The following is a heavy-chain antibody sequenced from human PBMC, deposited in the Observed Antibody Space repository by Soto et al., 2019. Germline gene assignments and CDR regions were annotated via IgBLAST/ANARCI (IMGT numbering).Heavy chain of an antibody. CDR1: GFTFSSHW. Sequence: EVQLVESGGGLLHPGGSLGLSCAASGFTFSSHWMSWVRQAPGKGLEWVANIRQDGREEQYMDSVKGRFTLSRDNAKNSLYLQMNGLRVEDTAVYYCAKSEGYSFDIRGQGTMVTVSS. J-gene: IGHJ3*02. CDR2: IRQDGREE. D-gene: IGHD6-13*01. V-gene: IGHV3-7*01. CDR3: AKSEGYSFDI.